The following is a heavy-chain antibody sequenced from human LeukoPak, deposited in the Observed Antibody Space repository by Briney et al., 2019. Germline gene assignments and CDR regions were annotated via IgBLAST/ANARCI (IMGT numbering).Heavy chain of an antibody. J-gene: IGHJ6*02. CDR1: GFTFSSYG. CDR3: AKDPSSSWYLWGMDV. Sequence: PGGSLRLSCAASGFTFSSYGMHWVRQAPGKGLEWVAVISYDGSNKYYADSVKGRFTISRDNSKNTLYLQMNRLRAEDTAVYYCAKDPSSSWYLWGMDVWGQGTTVTVSS. D-gene: IGHD6-13*01. CDR2: ISYDGSNK. V-gene: IGHV3-30*18.